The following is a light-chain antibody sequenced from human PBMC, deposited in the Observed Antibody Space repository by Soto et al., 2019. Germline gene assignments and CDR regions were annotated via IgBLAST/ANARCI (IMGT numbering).Light chain of an antibody. CDR2: MIS. CDR3: QQYYSYPRT. CDR1: QSLVHSDGNTY. Sequence: DIVLTQTPLSSPVTLGQPASISCRSSQSLVHSDGNTYLTWLQQRPGQPPRLLIYMISNRFSGVPDRFSGSGSGTDFTLTISCLQSEDFATYYCQQYYSYPRTFGQGTKVEIK. J-gene: IGKJ1*01. V-gene: IGKV2-24*01.